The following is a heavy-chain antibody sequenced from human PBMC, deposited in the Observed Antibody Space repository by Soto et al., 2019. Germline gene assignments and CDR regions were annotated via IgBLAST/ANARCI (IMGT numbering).Heavy chain of an antibody. Sequence: KPSETLSLTCTVSGGSISSGVHYWSWIRQPPGKGLEWIGYIYYSGTTYHNPSLNNRVTISVDTSKNMFSLRLSAVTAADTAVYYCARGRGYGFGIDNWGQGIVVTVSS. V-gene: IGHV4-30-4*01. CDR3: ARGRGYGFGIDN. CDR2: IYYSGTT. J-gene: IGHJ4*02. CDR1: GGSISSGVHY. D-gene: IGHD5-18*01.